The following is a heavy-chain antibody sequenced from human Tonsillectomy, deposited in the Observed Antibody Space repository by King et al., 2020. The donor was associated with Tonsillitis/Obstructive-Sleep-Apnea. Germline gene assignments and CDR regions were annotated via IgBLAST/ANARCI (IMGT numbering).Heavy chain of an antibody. Sequence: GQLVQSGAEVKKPGASVKVSCKVSGYTLTELSMHWVRQAPGKGLEWMGGFDPEDGETIDAQKFQGRVTMTEDTSTDTAYMELSSLRSEDTAVYYCACRYSDCCSCYPYYYYYYMDVWGKATTVTVSS. CDR3: ACRYSDCCSCYPYYYYYYMDV. V-gene: IGHV1-24*01. CDR2: FDPEDGET. CDR1: GYTLTELS. D-gene: IGHD3-3*01. J-gene: IGHJ6*03.